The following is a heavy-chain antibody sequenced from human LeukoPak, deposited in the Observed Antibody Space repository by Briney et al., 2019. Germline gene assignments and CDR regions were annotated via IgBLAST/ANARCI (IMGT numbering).Heavy chain of an antibody. Sequence: GASVKVSCKASGYTFTSYGISWVRQAPGQGLEWMGGIIPIFGTANYAQKFQGRVTITTDESTSTAYMELSSLRSEDTAVYYCASRPFYQYSGYDPGVVFDYWGQGTLVTVSS. CDR2: IIPIFGTA. J-gene: IGHJ4*02. V-gene: IGHV1-69*05. CDR1: GYTFTSYG. CDR3: ASRPFYQYSGYDPGVVFDY. D-gene: IGHD5-12*01.